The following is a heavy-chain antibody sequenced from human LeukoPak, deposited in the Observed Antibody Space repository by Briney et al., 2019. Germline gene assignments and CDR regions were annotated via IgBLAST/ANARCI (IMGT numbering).Heavy chain of an antibody. CDR3: ARDPLGGYWFDP. V-gene: IGHV4-59*01. D-gene: IGHD5-12*01. CDR1: GGSISTYY. CDR2: IYCSGST. J-gene: IGHJ5*02. Sequence: SETLSLTCTVSGGSISTYYWNWIRQPPGKGLEWIAYIYCSGSTNYNPSPKSRVTISVDTSKNQISLKLSSVTAADTAVYYCARDPLGGYWFDPWGQGTLVTVSS.